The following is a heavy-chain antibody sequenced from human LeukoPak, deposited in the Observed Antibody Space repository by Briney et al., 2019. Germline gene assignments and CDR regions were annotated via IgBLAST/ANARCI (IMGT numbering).Heavy chain of an antibody. CDR1: GGSFSGYY. Sequence: SETLSLTCAVYGGSFSGYYWSWIRQPPGKGLGWIGEINHSGSTNYNPSLKSRVTISVDTSKNQFSLKLSSVTAADTAVYYCARGGSYYDFWSGYYTRRRYFDYWGQGTLVTVSS. D-gene: IGHD3-3*01. J-gene: IGHJ4*02. CDR2: INHSGST. V-gene: IGHV4-34*01. CDR3: ARGGSYYDFWSGYYTRRRYFDY.